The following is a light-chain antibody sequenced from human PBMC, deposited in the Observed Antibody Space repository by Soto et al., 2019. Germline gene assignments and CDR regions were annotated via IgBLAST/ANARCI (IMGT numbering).Light chain of an antibody. CDR2: GAS. J-gene: IGKJ5*01. V-gene: IGKV3-20*01. CDR3: QQYSRSPST. Sequence: PSNMSLSPGERATLSCRASQSIGISYLAWYQQQPGQAPRLLIYGASSRANGIPDRFSGGGSGTDFSLTISRLDPEDFAVYYCQQYSRSPSTFGQATRVDIK. CDR1: QSIGISY.